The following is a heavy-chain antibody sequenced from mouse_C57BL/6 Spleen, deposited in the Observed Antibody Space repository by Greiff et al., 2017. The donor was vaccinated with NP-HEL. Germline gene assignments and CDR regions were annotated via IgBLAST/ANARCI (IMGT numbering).Heavy chain of an antibody. CDR2: IRSKSNNYAT. D-gene: IGHD1-3*01. CDR3: VRHKSNYAMDY. Sequence: EVQLVESGGGLVQPKGSLKLSCAASGFSFNTYAMNWVRQAPGKGLEWVARIRSKSNNYATYYADSVKDRFTISRDDSESMLYLQMNNLKTEDTAMYYCVRHKSNYAMDYWGQGTSVTVSS. V-gene: IGHV10-1*01. J-gene: IGHJ4*01. CDR1: GFSFNTYA.